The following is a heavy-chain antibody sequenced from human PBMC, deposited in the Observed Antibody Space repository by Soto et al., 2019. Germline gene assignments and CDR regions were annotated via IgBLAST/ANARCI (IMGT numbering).Heavy chain of an antibody. CDR3: AAGGGYSLPESWPFDY. V-gene: IGHV1-58*01. Sequence: ASVKVSCKASGFTFTSSAVQWVRQARGQRLEWIGWIVVGSGNTNYAQKFQERVTITRDMSTSTAYMELSSLRSEDTAVYYCAAGGGYSLPESWPFDYWGQGTLVTVSS. CDR2: IVVGSGNT. CDR1: GFTFTSSA. D-gene: IGHD5-18*01. J-gene: IGHJ4*02.